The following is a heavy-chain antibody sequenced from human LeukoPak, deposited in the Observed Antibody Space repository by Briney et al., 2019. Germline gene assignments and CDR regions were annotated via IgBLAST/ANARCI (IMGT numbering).Heavy chain of an antibody. D-gene: IGHD3-3*01. J-gene: IGHJ4*02. CDR3: ARGPRVPIWSGYSLDY. Sequence: SETLSLTCTVSGGSISSYYWSWIRQPPGKGLEWIGSIYYSGSTYYNPSLKSRVTISVDTSKNQFSLRLSSVTAADTAVYYCARGPRVPIWSGYSLDYWGQGTLVTVSS. V-gene: IGHV4-59*08. CDR1: GGSISSYY. CDR2: IYYSGST.